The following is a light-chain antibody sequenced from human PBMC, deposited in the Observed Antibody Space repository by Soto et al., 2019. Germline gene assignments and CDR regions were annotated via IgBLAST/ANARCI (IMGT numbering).Light chain of an antibody. CDR3: QQYNGYGR. CDR1: QSINSW. CDR2: KAS. J-gene: IGKJ1*01. Sequence: DIQMTQSPSTLSASVGDRVTITCRASQSINSWLAWYQHKPGKAPKLLIHKASSLQSGVPSRSSGSGSGTEFTLIISSLDPDDFATYFCQQYNGYGRFGQGTKVDIK. V-gene: IGKV1-5*03.